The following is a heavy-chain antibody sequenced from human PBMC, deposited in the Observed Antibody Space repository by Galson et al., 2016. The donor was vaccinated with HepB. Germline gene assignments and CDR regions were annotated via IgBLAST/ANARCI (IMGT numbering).Heavy chain of an antibody. J-gene: IGHJ6*02. CDR3: AREVRYSPSGGMDV. D-gene: IGHD3-9*01. CDR2: TYYRSKWYN. Sequence: CAISGDSVSSSNAAWIWIRQSPSRGLEWLGRTYYRSKWYNDYAVSVKSRITINPDTSKNQFSLQLSSVTPEDTAVYYCAREVRYSPSGGMDVWGQGTTVTVSS. CDR1: GDSVSSSNAA. V-gene: IGHV6-1*01.